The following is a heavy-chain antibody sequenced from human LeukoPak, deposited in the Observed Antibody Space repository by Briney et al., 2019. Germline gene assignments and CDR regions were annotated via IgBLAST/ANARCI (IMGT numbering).Heavy chain of an antibody. J-gene: IGHJ5*02. CDR2: SHPKDKT. CDR3: AIRRLAVASAPFDH. D-gene: IGHD3-16*01. CDR1: GRTLSQFS. Sequence: ASVKVSCKVSGRTLSQFSLQWVRQGPGKGLEWMGGSHPKDKTFYAQNFQGRVTLTEDTSTDTAYMELSSFIFEDTAVYYCAIRRLAVASAPFDHWGQGTLVTVSS. V-gene: IGHV1-24*01.